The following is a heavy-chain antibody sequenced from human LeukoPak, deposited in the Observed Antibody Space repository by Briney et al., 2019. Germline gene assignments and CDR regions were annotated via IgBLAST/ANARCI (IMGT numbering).Heavy chain of an antibody. V-gene: IGHV3-11*01. CDR3: ARDGRYYGMDV. Sequence: GGSLRLSCAASGFTFGSYAMSWIRQAPGKGLEWVSYISSSGSTIYYADSVKGRFTISRDNAKNSLYLQMNSLRAEDTAVYYCARDGRYYGMDVWGQGTTVTVSS. D-gene: IGHD1-1*01. CDR2: ISSSGSTI. J-gene: IGHJ6*02. CDR1: GFTFGSYA.